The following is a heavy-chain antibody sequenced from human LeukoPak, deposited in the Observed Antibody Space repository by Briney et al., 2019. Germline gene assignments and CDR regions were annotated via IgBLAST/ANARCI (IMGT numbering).Heavy chain of an antibody. CDR2: IKSKTDGGTT. J-gene: IGHJ4*02. D-gene: IGHD6-19*01. V-gene: IGHV3-15*01. Sequence: GGSLRLSCAASGFTFNNAWMNWVRQAPGKGLEWVGRIKSKTDGGTTDYAAPVKGRVTISRDDSKNTLYLQMNSLKTDDTAVYYCSRYSSSGWVWGQGTLVTVSS. CDR3: SRYSSSGWV. CDR1: GFTFNNAW.